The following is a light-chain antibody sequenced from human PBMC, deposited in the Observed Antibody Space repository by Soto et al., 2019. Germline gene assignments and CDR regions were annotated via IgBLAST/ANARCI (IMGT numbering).Light chain of an antibody. J-gene: IGKJ5*01. CDR1: QSVSID. CDR2: AAS. Sequence: EIVMTHSPDTLSVSPGERAALSGRASQSVSIDLAWYQQTPGQAPRLLIYAASSLQSGVPSRFSGSGSGTDFTLTISSLQPEDFATYYCQQSYSTPITFGQGTRLEIK. CDR3: QQSYSTPIT. V-gene: IGKV3-15*01.